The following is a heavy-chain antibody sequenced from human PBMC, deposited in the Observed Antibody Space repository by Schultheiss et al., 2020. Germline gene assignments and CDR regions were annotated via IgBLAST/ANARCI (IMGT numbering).Heavy chain of an antibody. CDR3: ATTHIYSGSYYYWYFDL. D-gene: IGHD1-26*01. CDR1: GYTFTSYG. CDR2: ISAYNGNT. V-gene: IGHV1-18*01. J-gene: IGHJ2*01. Sequence: ASVKVSCKASGYTFTSYGISWVRQAPGQGLEWMGWISAYNGNTNYAQKLQGRVTMTTDTSTSTAYMELRSLRSDDTAVYYCATTHIYSGSYYYWYFDLWGRGTLVTVSS.